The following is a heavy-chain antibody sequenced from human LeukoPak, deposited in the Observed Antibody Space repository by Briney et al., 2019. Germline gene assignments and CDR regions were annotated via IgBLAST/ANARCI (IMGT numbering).Heavy chain of an antibody. V-gene: IGHV5-51*01. J-gene: IGHJ4*02. Sequence: GESLKISCKGSGYSFTSYWIGWVRPMPGKGLEWMGIIYPGDSDTRYSPPFQGQVTISADKSISTAYLQWSSLKASDTAMYYCARQGTAMSYHVDYWGQGTLVTVSS. D-gene: IGHD5-18*01. CDR3: ARQGTAMSYHVDY. CDR2: IYPGDSDT. CDR1: GYSFTSYW.